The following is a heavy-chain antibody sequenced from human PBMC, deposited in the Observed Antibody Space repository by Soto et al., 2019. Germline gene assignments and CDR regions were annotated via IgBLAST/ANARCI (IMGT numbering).Heavy chain of an antibody. CDR3: TRSQGSSTSLEIYYYYYYGMDV. D-gene: IGHD2-2*01. J-gene: IGHJ6*02. CDR2: IIPISETT. V-gene: IGHV1-69*01. CDR1: GGTFSSYA. Sequence: QVRLVQSGAEVKKPGSSVKVSCKASGGTFSSYAISWVRQAPGQGLEWMGGIIPISETTNYAQKFQGRVTITADESKSTAYMELSSRRSEDTAVYYCTRSQGSSTSLEIYYYYYYGMDVWGQGTTVTVSS.